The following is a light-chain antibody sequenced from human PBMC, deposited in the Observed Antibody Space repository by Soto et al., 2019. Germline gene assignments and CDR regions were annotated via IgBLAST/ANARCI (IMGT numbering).Light chain of an antibody. CDR2: DAS. V-gene: IGKV3-11*01. CDR3: QKRSNWPPEYT. Sequence: EIVLTQSPATLSLSPGERATLSCRASQSVSSYLAWYQQKPGQAPRLLIYDASNRATGIPARFSGSGSGTDCTLTISSLEPEDFAVYYCQKRSNWPPEYTFGQGTKLEIK. J-gene: IGKJ2*01. CDR1: QSVSSY.